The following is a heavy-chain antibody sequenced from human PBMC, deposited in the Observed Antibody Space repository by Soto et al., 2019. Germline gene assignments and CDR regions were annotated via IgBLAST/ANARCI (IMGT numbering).Heavy chain of an antibody. Sequence: ASVKVSCKASGYTFTSYGISWVRQAPGQGLEWMGWISAYNGNTNYAQKLQGRVTMTTDASTSTAYMELRSLRSDDTAVYYCGRDGEILLELRALNYWGQGTLVTVSS. CDR3: GRDGEILLELRALNY. V-gene: IGHV1-18*04. CDR2: ISAYNGNT. CDR1: GYTFTSYG. D-gene: IGHD1-7*01. J-gene: IGHJ4*02.